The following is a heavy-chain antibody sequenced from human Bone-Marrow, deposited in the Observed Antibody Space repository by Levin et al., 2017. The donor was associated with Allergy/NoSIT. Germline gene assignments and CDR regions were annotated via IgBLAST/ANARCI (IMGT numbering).Heavy chain of an antibody. CDR2: INSDGSDI. V-gene: IGHV3-74*01. D-gene: IGHD6-13*01. CDR3: ARPSVATSDPFDS. Sequence: GGSLRLSCAASGLTFSSDWMHWVRQAPGKGLVGVSRINSDGSDISYADSVKGRFTISRDNAKNTLYLQMNSLRAEDTAVYYCARPSVATSDPFDSWGQGTLVAVSS. CDR1: GLTFSSDW. J-gene: IGHJ5*01.